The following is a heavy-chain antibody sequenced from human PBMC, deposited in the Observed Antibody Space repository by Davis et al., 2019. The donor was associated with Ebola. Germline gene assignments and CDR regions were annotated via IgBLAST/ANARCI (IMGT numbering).Heavy chain of an antibody. CDR3: ARLQYLDYDY. J-gene: IGHJ4*01. D-gene: IGHD2-2*02. V-gene: IGHV5-10-1*01. Sequence: GESLKISCQGSGYRFTNYWISWVRQMPGKGLEWMGRIDPADSHTIYSPSFQGHVTISADKSISTAFLQWSSLKASDTAMYYCARLQYLDYDYWGHGTLVTVSS. CDR1: GYRFTNYW. CDR2: IDPADSHT.